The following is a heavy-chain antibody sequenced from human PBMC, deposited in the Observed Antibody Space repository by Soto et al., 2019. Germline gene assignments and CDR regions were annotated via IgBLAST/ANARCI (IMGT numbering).Heavy chain of an antibody. CDR1: GFSFSNFA. Sequence: QVQLVESGGGVVQPGRSVRLSCAASGFSFSNFAMHWVRQAPGKGLEWVAVISHDGSNKYHADSVKGRFTISRDNSKNTVFLQMNSLSPEDGAVYYCVKPNNSGCYTPYYYYFGMDVWGQGTTLTVSS. CDR2: ISHDGSNK. D-gene: IGHD6-19*01. J-gene: IGHJ6*02. CDR3: VKPNNSGCYTPYYYYFGMDV. V-gene: IGHV3-30*18.